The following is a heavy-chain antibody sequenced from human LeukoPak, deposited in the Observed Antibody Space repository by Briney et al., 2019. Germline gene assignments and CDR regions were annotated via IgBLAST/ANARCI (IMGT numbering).Heavy chain of an antibody. CDR3: ARDRGSYFQDY. CDR1: GFTFTDYY. Sequence: TGGSLRLSCATSGFTFTDYYMSWIRQAPGKGLEWVSSISSSSSYIYYADSVKGRFTISRDNAKNSLYLQMNSLRAGDTAVYYCARDRGSYFQDYWGQGTLVTVSS. D-gene: IGHD1-26*01. J-gene: IGHJ4*02. CDR2: ISSSSSYI. V-gene: IGHV3-11*06.